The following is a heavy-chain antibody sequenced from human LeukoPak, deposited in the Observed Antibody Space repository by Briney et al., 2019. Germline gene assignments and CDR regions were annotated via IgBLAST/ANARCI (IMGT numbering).Heavy chain of an antibody. V-gene: IGHV3-13*01. D-gene: IGHD1-26*01. CDR1: GFSFSSYA. CDR3: VRQQTPHGNFDY. Sequence: GGSLRLSCAASGFSFSSYAMHWVRQATGKGLEWVSAIGTAGDTFYPGSVKGRFTISRENAKNSLSLQMNSLRAEDTAVYYCVRQQTPHGNFDYWGQGTLVTVSS. CDR2: IGTAGDT. J-gene: IGHJ4*02.